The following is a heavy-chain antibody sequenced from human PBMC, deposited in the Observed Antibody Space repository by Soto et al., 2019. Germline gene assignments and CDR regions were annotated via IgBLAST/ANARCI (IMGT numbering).Heavy chain of an antibody. CDR1: GYTFTSYG. J-gene: IGHJ6*02. D-gene: IGHD6-13*01. CDR3: ARVAAAGTYYYYGMDV. CDR2: ISAYNGNT. Sequence: QVQLVQSGAEVKKPGASVKVSCKASGYTFTSYGISWVRQAPGQGLEWMGWISAYNGNTNYAQKLQGRVTMTTDTSTSPAYMELRSLRSDDTAVYYCARVAAAGTYYYYGMDVWGQGTTVTVSS. V-gene: IGHV1-18*04.